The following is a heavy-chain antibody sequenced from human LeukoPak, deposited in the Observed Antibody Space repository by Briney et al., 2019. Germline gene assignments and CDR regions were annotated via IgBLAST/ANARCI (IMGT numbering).Heavy chain of an antibody. V-gene: IGHV3-21*01. CDR1: GFTVSSNY. J-gene: IGHJ4*02. CDR2: INTRSSSS. Sequence: GGSLRLSCAASGFTVSSNYMNWVRQAPGKGLEWVSSINTRSSSSYYADSVKGRFTISRDNAKNSLYLQMNSLRVEDSAVYYCASETDTTMRDWGQGTLVTVSS. D-gene: IGHD5-18*01. CDR3: ASETDTTMRD.